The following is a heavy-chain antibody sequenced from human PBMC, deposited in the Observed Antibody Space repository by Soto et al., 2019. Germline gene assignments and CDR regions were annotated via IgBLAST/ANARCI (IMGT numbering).Heavy chain of an antibody. CDR2: IIPIFGTA. CDR3: ASATPKLRFLATG. CDR1: GGTFSSYA. D-gene: IGHD3-3*01. V-gene: IGHV1-69*13. J-gene: IGHJ4*02. Sequence: SVKVSCKASGGTFSSYAISWVRQAPGQGLEWMGGIIPIFGTANYAQKFQGRVTITADESTSTAYMELSSLRSEDTAVYYCASATPKLRFLATGWGQGTLVTVSS.